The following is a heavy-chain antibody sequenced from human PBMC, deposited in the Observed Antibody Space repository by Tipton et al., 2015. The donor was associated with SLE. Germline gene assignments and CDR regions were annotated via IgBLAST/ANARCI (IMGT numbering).Heavy chain of an antibody. Sequence: SLRLSCAASGITFSSYWMSWVRQAPGKGLEWVANIKQDGSEKYYVDSVKGRFTISREKSNTLYLQMHSLRSEDTAVYYCTRTSVELTPAYYAPAYWGQGTLVTVSS. J-gene: IGHJ4*02. CDR2: IKQDGSEK. CDR3: TRTSVELTPAYYAPAY. V-gene: IGHV3-7*01. D-gene: IGHD3-16*01. CDR1: GITFSSYW.